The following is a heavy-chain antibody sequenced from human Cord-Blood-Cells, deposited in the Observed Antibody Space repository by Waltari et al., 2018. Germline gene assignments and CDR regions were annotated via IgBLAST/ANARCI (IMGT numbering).Heavy chain of an antibody. CDR3: ARVQPNSSSWYGDAFDI. CDR2: INHSGST. D-gene: IGHD6-13*01. CDR1: GGSFSGYY. V-gene: IGHV4-34*01. Sequence: QVQLQQWGAGLLKPSEPLSLTCAVYGGSFSGYYWSWIRQPPGIGLEWIGEINHSGSTNCNRSLRSRVTISGDTSKIQFALKLSSVTAADTAVYYCARVQPNSSSWYGDAFDIWGQGTMVTVSS. J-gene: IGHJ3*02.